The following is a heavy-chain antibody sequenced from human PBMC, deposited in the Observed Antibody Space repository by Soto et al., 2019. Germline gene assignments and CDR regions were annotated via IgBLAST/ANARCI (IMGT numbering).Heavy chain of an antibody. D-gene: IGHD6-13*01. CDR3: AREGAAAGVDYYYGRDV. Sequence: ASVKGSCKGSGYTFTGYYIHWVRQAPGQGRGWMGWVNPNSGGTNYAQKFQGWVTMARDTAIRPAHMGLSRVGADGTAACYGAREGAAAGVDYYYGRDVWAQGPRVTFSS. CDR2: VNPNSGGT. CDR1: GYTFTGYY. J-gene: IGHJ6*02. V-gene: IGHV1-2*04.